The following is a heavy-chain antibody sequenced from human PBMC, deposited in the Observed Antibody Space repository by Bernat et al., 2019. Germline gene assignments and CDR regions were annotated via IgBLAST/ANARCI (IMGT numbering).Heavy chain of an antibody. Sequence: QVQLQESGPGLVKPSETLSLTCTVSGGSISSYYWSWIRQPPGKGLEWIGYIYYSGSTNYNHALKSRVTISVDTSKNQFSLKLSSVTAADAAVYYCARHGAGGMVRGVIQHWGQGTLVTVSS. CDR1: GGSISSYY. J-gene: IGHJ1*01. CDR3: ARHGAGGMVRGVIQH. V-gene: IGHV4-59*08. D-gene: IGHD3-10*01. CDR2: IYYSGST.